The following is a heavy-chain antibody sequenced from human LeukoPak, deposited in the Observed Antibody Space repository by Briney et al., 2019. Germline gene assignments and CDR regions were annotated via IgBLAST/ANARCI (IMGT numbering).Heavy chain of an antibody. V-gene: IGHV3-66*01. CDR3: AKASTLQTAGQFDY. CDR2: FYSGGST. D-gene: IGHD6-13*01. CDR1: GFTVINNY. Sequence: GGSLRLSCVASGFTVINNYMSWVRQAPGKGLEWVAVFYSGGSTYYTDSVRGRFTISRDNSKNTLYLQMNSLRAEDTAVYYCAKASTLQTAGQFDYWGQGTLVTASS. J-gene: IGHJ4*02.